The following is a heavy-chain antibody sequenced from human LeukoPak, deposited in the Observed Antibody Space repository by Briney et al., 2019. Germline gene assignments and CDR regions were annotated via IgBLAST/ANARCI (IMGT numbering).Heavy chain of an antibody. Sequence: PGGSLRLSCAASGFTFGAYWMHWVRQAPGKGLVWVSRINSDAGSITYADSVKGRFTISRDNAKNTLYLQLNNLRAEDTAVYFCARGGPVSRPPGSLHSWGQGTLLTVSS. CDR2: INSDAGSI. CDR1: GFTFGAYW. V-gene: IGHV3-74*01. D-gene: IGHD4-11*01. J-gene: IGHJ4*02. CDR3: ARGGPVSRPPGSLHS.